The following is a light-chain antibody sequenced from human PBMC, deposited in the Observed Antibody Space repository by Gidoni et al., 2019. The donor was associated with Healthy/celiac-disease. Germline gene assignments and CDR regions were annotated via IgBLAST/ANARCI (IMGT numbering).Light chain of an antibody. Sequence: ALPQPDSVSGSPRQSITISCTGTRSDVGGYNYVSWYQQHPGKAPKLMIYEVSNRPSGVFNRFSGSKSGNTASLTISGLQAEDEADYYCSSYTSSSLVVFGGGTKLTVL. CDR3: SSYTSSSLVV. J-gene: IGLJ2*01. CDR2: EVS. CDR1: RSDVGGYNY. V-gene: IGLV2-14*01.